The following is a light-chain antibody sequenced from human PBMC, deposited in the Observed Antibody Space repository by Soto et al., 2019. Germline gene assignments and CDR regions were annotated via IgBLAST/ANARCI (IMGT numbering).Light chain of an antibody. V-gene: IGLV2-14*01. Sequence: LTQPASVSGSPGQSITISCTGTSSDVGGYNYVSWYQQHPGKAPKLMIYDVSNRPSGVSNRFSGSKSGNTASLTISGLRAEDEADYYCSSYTSSSTLDVFGTGTKVTVL. CDR1: SSDVGGYNY. CDR3: SSYTSSSTLDV. J-gene: IGLJ1*01. CDR2: DVS.